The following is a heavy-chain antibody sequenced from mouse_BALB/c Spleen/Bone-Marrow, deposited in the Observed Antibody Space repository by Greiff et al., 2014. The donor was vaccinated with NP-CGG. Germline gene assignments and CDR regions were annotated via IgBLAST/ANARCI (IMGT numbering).Heavy chain of an antibody. CDR3: ARDTMDY. CDR2: IFPGNVNT. J-gene: IGHJ4*01. CDR1: GYTFTSYY. Sequence: QVQLKESGPELVKPGASVRISCKASGYTFTSYYINWGKQRPGQGLEWIGWIFPGNVNTKYNEKFKGKATLTADKSSSTAYVQLSSLTSEDSAVYFCARDTMDYWGQGTSVTVSS. V-gene: IGHV1S56*01.